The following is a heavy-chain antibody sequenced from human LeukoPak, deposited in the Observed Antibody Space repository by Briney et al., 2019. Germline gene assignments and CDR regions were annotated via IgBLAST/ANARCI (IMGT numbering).Heavy chain of an antibody. CDR2: ISGSGGNT. CDR3: AKGLISASPRHFDS. CDR1: GFTFSDYA. D-gene: IGHD3-16*01. J-gene: IGHJ4*02. V-gene: IGHV3-23*01. Sequence: GGSLRLSCAVSGFTFSDYAMNWVRQAPGKGLEWVSGISGSGGNTHYADSVKGRFTISRDNSKNTLYLELNSLRAEDTAVYYCAKGLISASPRHFDSWGQGTLVTVSS.